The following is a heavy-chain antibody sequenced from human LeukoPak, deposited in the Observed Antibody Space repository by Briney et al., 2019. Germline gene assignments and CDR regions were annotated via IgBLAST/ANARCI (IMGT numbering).Heavy chain of an antibody. Sequence: PSETLSLTCAVSGGSISSGGYSWSWIRQPPGKGLEWIGEIYHSGSTNYNPSLKSRVTISVDTSKNQFSLKLSSVTAADTAVYYCAREGQWLVLGFDPWGQGTLVTVSS. CDR1: GGSISSGGYS. CDR2: IYHSGST. J-gene: IGHJ5*02. D-gene: IGHD6-19*01. CDR3: AREGQWLVLGFDP. V-gene: IGHV4-30-2*01.